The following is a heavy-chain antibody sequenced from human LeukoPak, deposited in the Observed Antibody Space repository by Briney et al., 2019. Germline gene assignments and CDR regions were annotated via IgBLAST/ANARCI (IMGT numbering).Heavy chain of an antibody. J-gene: IGHJ4*01. CDR1: GFTFTRYR. D-gene: IGHD4-17*01. CDR3: ARSESTMTTWSMDY. CDR2: IKQDGSER. V-gene: IGHV3-7*01. Sequence: GGSLRLSCAASGFTFTRYRMTWVRQAPGKGLEWVANIKQDGSERYYVDSVDGRFTISRDNAKNSLFLQMNSLRDDDTAVYYCARSESTMTTWSMDYWGHGALVMVSS.